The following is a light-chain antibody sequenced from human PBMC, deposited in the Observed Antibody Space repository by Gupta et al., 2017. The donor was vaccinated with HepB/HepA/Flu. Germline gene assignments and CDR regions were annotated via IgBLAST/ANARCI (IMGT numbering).Light chain of an antibody. Sequence: QTVVTQEPSLPVSPGGTATLTCASSTGAVTSGYYPNWFQQKPGQAPRALIYSTGNKHSWTPARFSGSLLGGKAALTLSGVQPEDEAEYYCLLYYGGAHVVFGGGTKLTVL. V-gene: IGLV7-43*01. CDR1: TGAVTSGYY. J-gene: IGLJ2*01. CDR2: STG. CDR3: LLYYGGAHVV.